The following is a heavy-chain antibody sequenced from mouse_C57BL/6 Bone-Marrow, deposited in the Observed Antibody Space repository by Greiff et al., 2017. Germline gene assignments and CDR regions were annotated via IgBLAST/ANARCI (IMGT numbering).Heavy chain of an antibody. CDR2: IDPNSGGT. Sequence: QVQLQQPGAELVQPGASVKLSCKASGYTFTSYWMHWVKQRPGRGLEWIGRIDPNSGGTKYNEKFKSKATLSVDKPSSTTYMQLSSLTSEDSAVYYGAREIFGRLRGGPSWFAYWGQGTLVTVSA. J-gene: IGHJ3*01. D-gene: IGHD2-4*01. CDR3: AREIFGRLRGGPSWFAY. V-gene: IGHV1-72*01. CDR1: GYTFTSYW.